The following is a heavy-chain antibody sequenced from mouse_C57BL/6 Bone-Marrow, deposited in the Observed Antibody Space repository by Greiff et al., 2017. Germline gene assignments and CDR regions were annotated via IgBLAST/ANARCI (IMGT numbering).Heavy chain of an antibody. D-gene: IGHD4-1*01. CDR3: ARNCASYYFDY. CDR2: IYPRSGNT. V-gene: IGHV1-81*01. J-gene: IGHJ2*01. CDR1: GYTFTSYG. Sequence: VQLQESGAELARPGASVKLSCKASGYTFTSYGISWVKQRTGQGLEWMGEIYPRSGNTYYNEKFKGKVKLTADKSSSTAYMELRSLTSDYSAVYFCARNCASYYFDYWGQGTTLTVSS.